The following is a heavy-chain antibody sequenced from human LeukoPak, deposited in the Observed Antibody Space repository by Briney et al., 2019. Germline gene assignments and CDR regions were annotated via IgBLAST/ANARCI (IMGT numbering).Heavy chain of an antibody. CDR3: ARNGEDELPIDY. CDR2: IIPIFGTA. V-gene: IGHV1-69*05. Sequence: ASVKVSCKASGGTFSSYAISWERQAPGQGLEWMGRIIPIFGTANYAQKFQGRVTITTDESTSTAYMELSSLRSEDTAVYYCARNGEDELPIDYWGQGTLVTVSS. J-gene: IGHJ4*02. CDR1: GGTFSSYA. D-gene: IGHD4-17*01.